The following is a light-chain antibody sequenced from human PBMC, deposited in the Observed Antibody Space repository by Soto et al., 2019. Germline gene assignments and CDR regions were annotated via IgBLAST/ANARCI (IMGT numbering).Light chain of an antibody. CDR1: SSDVGGYNY. CDR2: DVS. CDR3: TSYTTSTLV. J-gene: IGLJ2*01. V-gene: IGLV2-14*03. Sequence: QSALTQPASVSGSPGQSITISCTGTSSDVGGYNYVSWYQQHSGKAPKLMIYDVSNRPSGVSYRFSGSKSGNTASLTISGLQAEDEADYYCTSYTTSTLVFGGGTKLTVL.